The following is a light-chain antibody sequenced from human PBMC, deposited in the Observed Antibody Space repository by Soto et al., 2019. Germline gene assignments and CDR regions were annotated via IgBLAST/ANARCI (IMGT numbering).Light chain of an antibody. Sequence: QTVVTQEPSFSVSPGGTVTLTCGLTSGSVSTTYYPSGYQQTPGQAPRTLIYSTNIRSSGVPDRFSGSILGNKAALTITGAQADDESDYHCMLYMGGGLVVFGGGTKVTVL. V-gene: IGLV8-61*01. CDR1: SGSVSTTYY. CDR3: MLYMGGGLVV. CDR2: STN. J-gene: IGLJ2*01.